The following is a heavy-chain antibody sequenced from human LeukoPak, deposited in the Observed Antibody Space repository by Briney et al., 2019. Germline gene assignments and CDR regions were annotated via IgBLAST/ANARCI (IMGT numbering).Heavy chain of an antibody. J-gene: IGHJ3*02. D-gene: IGHD5/OR15-5a*01. CDR1: GFTFSSYG. V-gene: IGHV3-30*02. CDR2: IRYDGSNK. Sequence: GGSLRLSCAASGFTFSSYGMHWVRQAPGKGLEWVAFIRYDGSNKYYADSVKGRFTISRDNSKNTLYLQMNSLRAEDTAVYYCARPGTVYADAFDIWGQGTMVTVSS. CDR3: ARPGTVYADAFDI.